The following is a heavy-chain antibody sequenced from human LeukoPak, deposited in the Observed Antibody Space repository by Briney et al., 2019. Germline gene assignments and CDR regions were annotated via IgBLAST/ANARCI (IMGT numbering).Heavy chain of an antibody. D-gene: IGHD3-22*01. Sequence: SETLSLTCAVYGGSFSGYYWSWIRQPPGKGLEWIGEINHSGSTNYNPSLKSRVTISVDTSKNQFSLKLSSVTAADTAVYYCARRRLGYYYDRSGYYYFDYWGQGTLVTVSS. CDR3: ARRRLGYYYDRSGYYYFDY. J-gene: IGHJ4*02. CDR1: GGSFSGYY. CDR2: INHSGST. V-gene: IGHV4-34*01.